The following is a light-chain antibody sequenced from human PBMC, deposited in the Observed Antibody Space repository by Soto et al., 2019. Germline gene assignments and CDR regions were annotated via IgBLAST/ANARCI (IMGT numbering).Light chain of an antibody. V-gene: IGLV2-14*01. CDR1: SSDIGAYNY. Sequence: QSALTQPASVSGSPGQSIAISCTGTSSDIGAYNYVSWYQQHPGKAPKPMIYEVSNRPSGVSDRFSGSKSGNTASLTISGLQAEDEADYYCSSFATTSTLLFGGGTKLTVL. CDR2: EVS. J-gene: IGLJ3*02. CDR3: SSFATTSTLL.